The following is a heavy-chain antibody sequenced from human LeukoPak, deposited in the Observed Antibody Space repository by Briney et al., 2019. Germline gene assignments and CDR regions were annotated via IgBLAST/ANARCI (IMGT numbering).Heavy chain of an antibody. CDR3: ARDGVGATFDY. J-gene: IGHJ4*02. CDR2: ISAYNGNT. Sequence: ASVKVSCKASGYTFTSYGISWVRQAPGQGLEWMGWISAYNGNTNYAQKFQGRVPMPTDTSTSTAYMELRSLRSDDTAVYYCARDGVGATFDYWGQGTLVTVSS. CDR1: GYTFTSYG. V-gene: IGHV1-18*01. D-gene: IGHD1-26*01.